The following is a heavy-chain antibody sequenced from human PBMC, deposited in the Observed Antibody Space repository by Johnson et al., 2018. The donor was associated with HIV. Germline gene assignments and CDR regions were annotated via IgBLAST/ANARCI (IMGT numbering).Heavy chain of an antibody. CDR2: ISGSGGST. J-gene: IGHJ3*02. V-gene: IGHV3-23*04. CDR1: GFTFDDYG. D-gene: IGHD2-2*01. Sequence: VQLVESGGGVVRPGGSLRVSCAASGFTFDDYGMNWVRQAPGKGLEWVSGISGSGGSTYYADSVKGRFTISRDNSRNTLYLKMRSLRPEDTAVYYCARCGGIGSTREDAFDIWGQGTMVIVSS. CDR3: ARCGGIGSTREDAFDI.